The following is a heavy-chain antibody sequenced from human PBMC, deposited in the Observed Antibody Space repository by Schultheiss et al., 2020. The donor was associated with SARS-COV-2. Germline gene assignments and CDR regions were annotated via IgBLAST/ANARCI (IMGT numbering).Heavy chain of an antibody. CDR2: ISGSGGST. CDR3: AKDLVTIFGVAS. CDR1: GFTFSSYA. V-gene: IGHV3-23*01. Sequence: GESLKISCAASGFTFSSYAMSWVRQAPGKGLEWVSAISGSGGSTYYADSVKGRFTISRDNSKNTLYLQMNSLRAEDTAVYYCAKDLVTIFGVASWGQGTMVTVSS. J-gene: IGHJ3*01. D-gene: IGHD3-3*01.